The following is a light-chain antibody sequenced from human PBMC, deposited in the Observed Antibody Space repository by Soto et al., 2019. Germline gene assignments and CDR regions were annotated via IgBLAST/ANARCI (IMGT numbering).Light chain of an antibody. Sequence: VMTQSPATLSVSPGERATLSCISSQSVSSNLAWYQQKPGQAPRLLIYDASSRATGVPARFSGSGSGTDFSLTISSLEPEDVAVYYCQQRSQWPPMTFGQGTRLEIK. CDR1: QSVSSN. CDR3: QQRSQWPPMT. CDR2: DAS. J-gene: IGKJ5*01. V-gene: IGKV3-11*01.